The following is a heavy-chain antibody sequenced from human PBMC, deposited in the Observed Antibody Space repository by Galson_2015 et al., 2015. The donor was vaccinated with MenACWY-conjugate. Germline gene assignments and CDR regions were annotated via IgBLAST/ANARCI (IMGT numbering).Heavy chain of an antibody. CDR1: GFTFSSYD. J-gene: IGHJ2*01. Sequence: SLRLSCEAYGFTFSSYDMHWVRHATGKGLEWVSAIGTAGDPYYPGSVKGRFTISRENAKNSLYLQMNSLRAGDTAVYYCARGQGATITRYYWSFDLWDRGTLFTVSS. V-gene: IGHV3-13*05. D-gene: IGHD5-12*01. CDR2: IGTAGDP. CDR3: ARGQGATITRYYWSFDL.